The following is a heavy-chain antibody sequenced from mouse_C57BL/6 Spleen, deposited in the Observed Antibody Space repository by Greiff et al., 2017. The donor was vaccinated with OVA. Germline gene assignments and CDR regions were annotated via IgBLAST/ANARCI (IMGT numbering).Heavy chain of an antibody. V-gene: IGHV3-6*01. CDR3: ASHYDYDDGFAY. CDR2: ISYDGSN. J-gene: IGHJ3*01. D-gene: IGHD2-4*01. Sequence: ESGPGLVKPSQSLSLTCSVTGYSITSGYYWNWIRQFPGNKLEWMGYISYDGSNNYNPSLKNRISITRDTSKNQFFLKLNSVTTEDTATYYCASHYDYDDGFAYWGQGTLVTVSA. CDR1: GYSITSGYY.